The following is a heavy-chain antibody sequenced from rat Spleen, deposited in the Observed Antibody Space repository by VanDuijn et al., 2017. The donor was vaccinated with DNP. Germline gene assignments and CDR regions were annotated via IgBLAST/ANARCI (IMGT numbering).Heavy chain of an antibody. Sequence: EVQLVESGGGLVQPGRSLKLSCAASGFTFSNYDMAWVRQAPTKGLEWVASISTSGGSTYYRDSVKGRFTVSRDNAKSTLYLQMDSLRSEDTATYYCARQGGILDWFAYWGQGTLVTVSS. J-gene: IGHJ3*01. CDR2: ISTSGGST. CDR1: GFTFSNYD. D-gene: IGHD4-2*01. V-gene: IGHV5-25*01. CDR3: ARQGGILDWFAY.